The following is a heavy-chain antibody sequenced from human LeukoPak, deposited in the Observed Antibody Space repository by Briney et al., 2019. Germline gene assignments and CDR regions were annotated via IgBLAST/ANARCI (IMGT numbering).Heavy chain of an antibody. Sequence: GASVKVSCKASGYTFTSYDINWVRQATGQGLEWMGWMNPNSGNTGYAQKFQGRVTMIRNTSISTAYMELSSLRSEDTAVYYCARVYYGSGSQYYYYGMDVWGQGTTVTISS. J-gene: IGHJ6*02. V-gene: IGHV1-8*01. CDR3: ARVYYGSGSQYYYYGMDV. D-gene: IGHD3-10*01. CDR1: GYTFTSYD. CDR2: MNPNSGNT.